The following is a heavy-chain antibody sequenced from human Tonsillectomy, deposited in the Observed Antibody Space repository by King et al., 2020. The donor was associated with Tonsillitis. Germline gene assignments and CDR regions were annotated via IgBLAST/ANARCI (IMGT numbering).Heavy chain of an antibody. Sequence: VQLQQWGAGLLKPSETLSLSCAVYNGSFSGYYWNWIRQPPGKGLEWIGEINHSGTTNYNSSLKSRVTISVDTSKIQFSLKLSSVTAADTAVYYCARERYCSGGRCYSGMAVWGQGTTVTVSS. D-gene: IGHD2-15*01. CDR3: ARERYCSGGRCYSGMAV. CDR2: INHSGTT. CDR1: NGSFSGYY. J-gene: IGHJ6*02. V-gene: IGHV4-34*01.